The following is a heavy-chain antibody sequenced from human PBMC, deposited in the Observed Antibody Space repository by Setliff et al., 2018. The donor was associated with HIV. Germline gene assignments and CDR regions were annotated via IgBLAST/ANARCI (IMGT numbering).Heavy chain of an antibody. CDR1: GGSISTYF. CDR2: IYTSGST. CDR3: ATLYYYGSGSYYPEYYYMDV. V-gene: IGHV4-59*01. J-gene: IGHJ6*03. D-gene: IGHD3-10*01. Sequence: SETLSLTCTVSGGSISTYFWTWIRQPPGKGLEWIGHIYTSGSTNYNPSLKSRVTISVDTSKNQFSLKLSSVTAADTAVYYCATLYYYGSGSYYPEYYYMDVWGKGTTVTVSS.